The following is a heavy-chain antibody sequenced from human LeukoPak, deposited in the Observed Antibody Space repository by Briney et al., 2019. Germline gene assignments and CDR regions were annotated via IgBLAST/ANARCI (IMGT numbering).Heavy chain of an antibody. CDR3: AREGSMTARPFVSIDY. J-gene: IGHJ4*02. D-gene: IGHD6-6*01. V-gene: IGHV4-4*07. CDR1: GGSISTYY. CDR2: IHTSGNT. Sequence: SETLSLTCTVSGGSISTYYWSWIRQPAGKGLEWIGRIHTSGNTDYNPSLKSRVTMSVDTSKNQFSLKLSDVTAADTAVYYCAREGSMTARPFVSIDYWGQGTLVTISS.